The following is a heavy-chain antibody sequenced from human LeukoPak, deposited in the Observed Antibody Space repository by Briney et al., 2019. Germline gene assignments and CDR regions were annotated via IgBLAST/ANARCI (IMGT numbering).Heavy chain of an antibody. J-gene: IGHJ4*02. CDR3: AREASSGYSFDY. V-gene: IGHV3-53*01. D-gene: IGHD3-22*01. Sequence: GGSLTLSCAASGFTVSSNYMSWVRQAPGKGLEWVSVIYSGGSTYYADSVKGRFTISRDNSKNTLYLQMNSLRAEDTAVYYCAREASSGYSFDYWGQGTLVTVSS. CDR2: IYSGGST. CDR1: GFTVSSNY.